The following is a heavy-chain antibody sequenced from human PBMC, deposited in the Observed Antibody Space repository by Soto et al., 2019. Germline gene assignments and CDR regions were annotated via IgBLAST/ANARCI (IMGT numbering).Heavy chain of an antibody. CDR1: GFVFSSYA. J-gene: IGHJ4*02. V-gene: IGHV3-30*01. CDR2: ISYDGINK. Sequence: PGGSLRLSYAASGFVFSSYAMHWVRQAPGKGLEWVAVISYDGINKYYADSVKGRFTISKDNSKNTLYLQMNSLRTEDTAVYYCRRDGDWGGDCKAFAYWGKGPLVTVSS. D-gene: IGHD2-21*02. CDR3: RRDGDWGGDCKAFAY.